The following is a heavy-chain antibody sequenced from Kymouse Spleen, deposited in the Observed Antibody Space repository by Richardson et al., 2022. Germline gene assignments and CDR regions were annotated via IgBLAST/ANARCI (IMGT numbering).Heavy chain of an antibody. CDR1: GFTFSSYW. CDR2: INSDGSST. CDR3: AREREITMVRGVIINQYNWFDP. J-gene: IGHJ5*02. V-gene: IGHV3-74*01. Sequence: EVQLVESGGGLVQPGGSLRLSCAASGFTFSSYWMHWVRQAPGKGLVWVSRINSDGSSTSYADSVKGRFTISRDNAKNTLYLQMNSLRAEDTAVYYCAREREITMVRGVIINQYNWFDPWGQGTLVTVSS. D-gene: IGHD3-10*01.